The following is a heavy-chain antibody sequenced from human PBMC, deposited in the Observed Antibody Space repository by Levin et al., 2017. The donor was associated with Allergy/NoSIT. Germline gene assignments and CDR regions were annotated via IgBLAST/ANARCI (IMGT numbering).Heavy chain of an antibody. Sequence: GESLKISCAASGFTFSSCPMSWVRQAPGKGLEWVSAISASGGSTYYADSVKGRFTIARDNSKNTLYLQMNSLRAEDTAVYYCAKRAGDRSGWFDYWGQGTLVTVSS. J-gene: IGHJ4*02. V-gene: IGHV3-23*01. CDR1: GFTFSSCP. CDR3: AKRAGDRSGWFDY. CDR2: ISASGGST. D-gene: IGHD6-19*01.